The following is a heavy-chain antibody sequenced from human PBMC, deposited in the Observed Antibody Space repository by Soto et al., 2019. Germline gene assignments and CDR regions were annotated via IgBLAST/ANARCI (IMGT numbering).Heavy chain of an antibody. CDR2: IDPYDSYI. V-gene: IGHV5-10-1*03. D-gene: IGHD3-3*01. CDR3: ARQAIFGSYWFDQ. Sequence: EVQLVQSGADVKKPGESLRISCKGSGYTFTSNWISWVRQRPGKGLEWMGRIDPYDSYINYSPSFQGQVTISADKSISTAYLQWCSLEASDTAIYYCARQAIFGSYWFDQWGQGTQVTVSS. CDR1: GYTFTSNW. J-gene: IGHJ5*02.